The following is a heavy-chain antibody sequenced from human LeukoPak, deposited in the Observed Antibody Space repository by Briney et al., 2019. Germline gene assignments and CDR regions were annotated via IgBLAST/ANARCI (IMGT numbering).Heavy chain of an antibody. CDR1: GDSVSSNSVA. V-gene: IGHV6-1*01. CDR2: TYYRSKWYN. D-gene: IGHD2-15*01. CDR3: ARDHCSGGSCHWRFDY. J-gene: IGHJ4*02. Sequence: SQTLSLTCAISGDSVSSNSVAWNWIRQSPSRGLEWLGRTYYRSKWYNDYAVSVKGRITINSDTSKNQFSLQLNSVTPEDTAVYYCARDHCSGGSCHWRFDYWGQGTLVTVSS.